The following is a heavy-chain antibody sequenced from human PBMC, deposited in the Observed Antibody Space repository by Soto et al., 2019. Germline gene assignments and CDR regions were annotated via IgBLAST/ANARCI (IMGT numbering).Heavy chain of an antibody. V-gene: IGHV4-34*01. J-gene: IGHJ2*01. CDR3: ARMIVVVVAATHPYWYFDL. Sequence: QVQLQQWGAGLLKPSETLSLTCAVYGGSFSGYYWSWIRQPPGKGLEWIGEINHSGSTNYNPSLKSRVTISVSTCMIQCSLKLRSVAAADTAVYYCARMIVVVVAATHPYWYFDLWGRGTLVTASS. CDR1: GGSFSGYY. D-gene: IGHD2-15*01. CDR2: INHSGST.